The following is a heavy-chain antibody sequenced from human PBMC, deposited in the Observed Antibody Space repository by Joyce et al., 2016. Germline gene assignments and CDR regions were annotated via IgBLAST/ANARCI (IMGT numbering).Heavy chain of an antibody. V-gene: IGHV4-31*11. Sequence: QVQLQESGPGLVQPSQTLSLTCGVSGGSISDGGYYWSWIRQRPGQGLEWIGYINYSDNTYYNPSLKSRLTISIDMSKNQCSLRLTSVTAADTAVYYCARVPLSSAFDYWGQGILVTVSS. CDR3: ARVPLSSAFDY. J-gene: IGHJ4*02. CDR1: GGSISDGGYY. CDR2: INYSDNT. D-gene: IGHD1-26*01.